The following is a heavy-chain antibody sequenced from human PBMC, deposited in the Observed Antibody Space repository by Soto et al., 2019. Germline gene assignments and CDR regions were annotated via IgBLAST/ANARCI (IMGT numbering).Heavy chain of an antibody. CDR1: GCIFGMFG. J-gene: IGHJ5*02. V-gene: IGHV3-23*01. CDR3: AKKQGVELVPLATRDRFAP. CDR2: ISGSGFKK. Sequence: LRVSCAPSGCIFGMFGMSWVRQAPGKGLEWISSISGSGFKKYYADSVKGRFTISGDNSKSTVYLELNNLSAEDTAVYHCAKKQGVELVPLATRDRFAPWGQRSAVSVSS. D-gene: IGHD1-26*01.